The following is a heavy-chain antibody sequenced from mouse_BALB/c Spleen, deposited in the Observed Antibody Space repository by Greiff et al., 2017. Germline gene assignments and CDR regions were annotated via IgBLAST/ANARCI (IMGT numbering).Heavy chain of an antibody. CDR1: GYTFTSYW. V-gene: IGHV1S81*02. CDR3: ARKPELTGKEGLAY. CDR2: INPSNGRT. J-gene: IGHJ3*01. D-gene: IGHD4-1*01. Sequence: QVQLQQPGAELVKPGASVKLSCKASGYTFTSYWMHWVKQRPGQGLEWIGEINPSNGRTNYNEKFKSKATLTVDKSSSTAYMQLSSLTSEDSAVYYCARKPELTGKEGLAYWGQGTLVTVSA.